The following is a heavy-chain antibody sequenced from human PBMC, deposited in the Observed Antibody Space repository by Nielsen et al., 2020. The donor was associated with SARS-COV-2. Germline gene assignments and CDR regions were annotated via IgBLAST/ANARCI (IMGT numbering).Heavy chain of an antibody. CDR1: GYSFTSYW. Sequence: KVSCKGSGYSFTSYWISWVRQMPGKGLEWVGLIYPGDSDARYNPSFQGQVIMSVDKSINTAYLQWSSLKASDTAVYYCARLHQSEEFLEGLDSWGQGTLVTVSS. CDR3: ARLHQSEEFLEGLDS. V-gene: IGHV5-51*01. J-gene: IGHJ4*02. D-gene: IGHD3-3*01. CDR2: IYPGDSDA.